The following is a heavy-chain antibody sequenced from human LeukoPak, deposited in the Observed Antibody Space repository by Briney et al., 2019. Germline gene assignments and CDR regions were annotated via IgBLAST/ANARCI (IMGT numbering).Heavy chain of an antibody. CDR3: AKFIAAPFYFDY. J-gene: IGHJ4*02. CDR2: ISSSSSYI. D-gene: IGHD6-13*01. CDR1: GFTFSSYS. Sequence: GGSLRLSCAASGFTFSSYSMNWVRQAPGKGLEWVSSISSSSSYIYYADSVKGRFTISRDNAKNSLYLQMNSLRAEDTAVYYCAKFIAAPFYFDYWGQGTLDTVSS. V-gene: IGHV3-21*01.